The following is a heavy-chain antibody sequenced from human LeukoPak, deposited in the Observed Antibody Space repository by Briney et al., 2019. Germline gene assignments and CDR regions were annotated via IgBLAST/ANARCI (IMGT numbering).Heavy chain of an antibody. Sequence: PGGSLTLSCAASGFTFSSYWMTWVRQAPGKGLEWVANIKQDGSEKYYVDSVKGRFTISRDNSKNTLYLQMNSLRAEDTAVYYCAKDRGSSSWYTYYYYYYGMDVWGQGTTVTVSS. CDR3: AKDRGSSSWYTYYYYYYGMDV. V-gene: IGHV3-7*03. CDR1: GFTFSSYW. J-gene: IGHJ6*02. D-gene: IGHD6-13*01. CDR2: IKQDGSEK.